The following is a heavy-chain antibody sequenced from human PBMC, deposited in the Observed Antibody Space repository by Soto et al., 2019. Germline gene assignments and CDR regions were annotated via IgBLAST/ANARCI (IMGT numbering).Heavy chain of an antibody. J-gene: IGHJ6*02. D-gene: IGHD3-9*01. V-gene: IGHV3-33*01. CDR3: ARQTGYRDYYYYYGMDV. CDR2: IWYDGSNK. Sequence: QVQLVESGGGVVQPGRSLRLSCAASGFTFSSYGMHWVRQAPGKGLEWVAVIWYDGSNKYYADSVKGRFTISRDNSKYTLYLQMNSLRAEDTAVYYCARQTGYRDYYYYYGMDVWGQGTTVTVSS. CDR1: GFTFSSYG.